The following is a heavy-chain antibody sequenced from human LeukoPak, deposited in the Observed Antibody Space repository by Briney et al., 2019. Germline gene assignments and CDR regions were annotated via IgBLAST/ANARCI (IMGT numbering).Heavy chain of an antibody. Sequence: SVKVSCKASGGTFSSYAINWVRQAPGQGLEWMGGIIPIIETASYAQKFQGRVTITADESTSTAYMELSSLRSEDTAVYFCARSLRHRGYYYYYMDVWGKGTTVTISS. V-gene: IGHV1-69*13. J-gene: IGHJ6*03. CDR1: GGTFSSYA. CDR2: IIPIIETA. CDR3: ARSLRHRGYYYYYMDV.